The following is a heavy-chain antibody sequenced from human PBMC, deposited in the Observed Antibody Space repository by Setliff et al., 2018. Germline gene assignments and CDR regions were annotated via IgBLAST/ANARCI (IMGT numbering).Heavy chain of an antibody. CDR1: GGSFSDSY. Sequence: LSLTCAVYGGSFSDSYWSWIRQPPGKGLEWIGDINYLGNTNYNPSLKSRVTISVDTSKNQFSLKLSSVTAADTAVYYCARVRGYYDSSGYYYDAFDIWGQGTMVTVSS. CDR2: INYLGNT. J-gene: IGHJ3*02. D-gene: IGHD3-22*01. V-gene: IGHV4-34*01. CDR3: ARVRGYYDSSGYYYDAFDI.